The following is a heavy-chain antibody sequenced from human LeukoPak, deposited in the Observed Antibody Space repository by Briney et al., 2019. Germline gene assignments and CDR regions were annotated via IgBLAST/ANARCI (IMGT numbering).Heavy chain of an antibody. CDR3: ARLAAAGYYYYYYMDV. CDR2: IYAGDSDT. D-gene: IGHD6-13*01. CDR1: GYNFTNYW. Sequence: GESLKISCKGSGYNFTNYWIGWVRQMPGKGLEWMGIIYAGDSDTRYSPSFQGQVTISADKSISTAYLQWSSLKASDTAMYYCARLAAAGYYYYYYMDVWGKRTTVTVSS. J-gene: IGHJ6*03. V-gene: IGHV5-51*01.